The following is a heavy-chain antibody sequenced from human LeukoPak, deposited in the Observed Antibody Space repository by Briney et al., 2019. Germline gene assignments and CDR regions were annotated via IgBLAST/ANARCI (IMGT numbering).Heavy chain of an antibody. CDR1: GGTFSSYA. D-gene: IGHD2-2*01. CDR2: IIPIFGTA. J-gene: IGHJ1*01. V-gene: IGHV1-69*13. Sequence: ASVKVSCKASGGTFSSYAISWVRQAPGQGLEWMGGIIPIFGTANYAQKFQGRVTITADESTSTAYMELSSLRSEDTAVYYCAGGDCSSTSCSYEYFQHWGQGTLVTVSS. CDR3: AGGDCSSTSCSYEYFQH.